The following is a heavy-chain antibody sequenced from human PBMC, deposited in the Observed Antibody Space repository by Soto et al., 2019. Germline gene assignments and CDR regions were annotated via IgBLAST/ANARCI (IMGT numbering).Heavy chain of an antibody. D-gene: IGHD2-21*02. CDR3: HIVVVTARLAETLDY. CDR2: ISGSGGST. J-gene: IGHJ4*02. CDR1: GFTFSSYA. V-gene: IGHV3-23*01. Sequence: EVQLLESGGGLVQPGGSLRLSCAASGFTFSSYAMSWVRQAPGKGLEWVSAISGSGGSTYYADSVKGRFTISRDNSKNPLYLQMNSLRAEDTAVYYCHIVVVTARLAETLDYWGQGTLVTVSS.